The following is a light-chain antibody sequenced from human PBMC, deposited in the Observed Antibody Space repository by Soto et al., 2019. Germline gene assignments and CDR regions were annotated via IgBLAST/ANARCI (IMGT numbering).Light chain of an antibody. CDR1: QGLLHSDGKTY. CDR2: EVS. Sequence: DIVMTQTPLSLSVTLGQPASISCKSSQGLLHSDGKTYLYWYLQKPGQSPQLLIYEVSTRVSGVPDRFSGSGSGTDFTLEISRVETDDVGIYYCMQSTQLPPTFGQGTRLEIK. CDR3: MQSTQLPPT. V-gene: IGKV2D-29*02. J-gene: IGKJ5*01.